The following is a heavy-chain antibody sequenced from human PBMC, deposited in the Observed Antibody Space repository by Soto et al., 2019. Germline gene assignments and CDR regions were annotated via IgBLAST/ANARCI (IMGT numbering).Heavy chain of an antibody. V-gene: IGHV1-8*01. Sequence: QVQLVQSGAEVKKPGASVKVSCKASGYTFTSYDINWVRQATGQGLEWMGWMNPNSGNTGYAQKFQGRVTMTRNTSISTAYMELSSLRSEDTAVYYCARGPISACGVVIFHWFDPWGQGTLVTVSS. D-gene: IGHD3-3*01. CDR3: ARGPISACGVVIFHWFDP. J-gene: IGHJ5*02. CDR2: MNPNSGNT. CDR1: GYTFTSYD.